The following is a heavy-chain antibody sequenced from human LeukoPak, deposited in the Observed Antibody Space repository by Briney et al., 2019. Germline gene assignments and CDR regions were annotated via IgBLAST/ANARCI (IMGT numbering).Heavy chain of an antibody. CDR3: ARHSSSSLDY. CDR2: INHSGST. D-gene: IGHD6-6*01. Sequence: SETLCLTCAVYGGSFSGYYWSWIRQPPGKGLEWIGEINHSGSTNYNPSLKSRVTISVDTSKNQFSLKLSSVTAADTAVYYCARHSSSSLDYWGQGTLVTVSS. J-gene: IGHJ4*02. CDR1: GGSFSGYY. V-gene: IGHV4-34*01.